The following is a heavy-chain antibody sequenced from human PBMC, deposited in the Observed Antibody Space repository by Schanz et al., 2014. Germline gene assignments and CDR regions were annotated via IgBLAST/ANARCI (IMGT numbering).Heavy chain of an antibody. V-gene: IGHV4-31*03. D-gene: IGHD3-10*01. CDR1: GGSISSGGYY. CDR2: IYDGGST. CDR3: ARGAGGGSGTYYGAYYNYYYMDV. J-gene: IGHJ6*03. Sequence: QVQLQESGPGLVKPSQTLSLTCTVSGGSISSGGYYWSWIRQHPGKGLEWIGYIYDGGSTYYNPSLKSRVTISVDTSKNQFSLRLSSVTAADTAVYYCARGAGGGSGTYYGAYYNYYYMDVWGKGTTVTVSS.